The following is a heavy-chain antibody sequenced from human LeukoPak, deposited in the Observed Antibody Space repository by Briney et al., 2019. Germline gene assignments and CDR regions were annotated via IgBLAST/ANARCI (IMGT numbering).Heavy chain of an antibody. D-gene: IGHD3-3*01. Sequence: GGSLRLSCAASGFTFSSYSMNWVRQAPGKGLEWVSYISSSSSTIYYADSVKGRFTISRDNAKNSLYPQMNSLRAEDTAVYYCARGPIFGVVTGPFDYWGQGTLVTVSS. CDR2: ISSSSSTI. CDR1: GFTFSSYS. V-gene: IGHV3-48*04. CDR3: ARGPIFGVVTGPFDY. J-gene: IGHJ4*02.